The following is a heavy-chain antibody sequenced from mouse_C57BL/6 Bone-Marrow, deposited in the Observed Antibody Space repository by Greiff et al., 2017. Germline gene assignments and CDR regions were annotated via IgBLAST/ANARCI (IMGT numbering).Heavy chain of an antibody. D-gene: IGHD1-1*02. Sequence: QVQLQQSGAELVRPGASVTLSCKASGYTFTDYEMHWVKQTPVHGLEWIGAIDPETGGTAYNQKFKGKAILTADKSSSTAYMELRSLTSEDSAVYYCTRRWLGYFDVWGTGTTVTVSS. CDR1: GYTFTDYE. V-gene: IGHV1-15*01. CDR2: IDPETGGT. J-gene: IGHJ1*03. CDR3: TRRWLGYFDV.